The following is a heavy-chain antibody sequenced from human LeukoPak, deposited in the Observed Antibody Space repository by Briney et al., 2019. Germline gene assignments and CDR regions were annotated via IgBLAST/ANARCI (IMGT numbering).Heavy chain of an antibody. Sequence: GGSLRLSCAASGFTFSAYGMHWVRRAPGKGLEWVAVIWYDGNNKYYADSVKGRFTISRDNSKNTLYLQMNSLRAEDTAVYYCARDGGDTVTSPFDYWGQGTLVTVSS. D-gene: IGHD4-17*01. J-gene: IGHJ4*02. CDR3: ARDGGDTVTSPFDY. V-gene: IGHV3-33*01. CDR1: GFTFSAYG. CDR2: IWYDGNNK.